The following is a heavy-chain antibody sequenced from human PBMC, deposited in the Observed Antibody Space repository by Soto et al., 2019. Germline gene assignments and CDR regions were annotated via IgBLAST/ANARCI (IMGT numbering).Heavy chain of an antibody. V-gene: IGHV3-30*18. J-gene: IGHJ5*02. CDR2: ISYDGSNK. Sequence: QVQLVESGGGVVQPGRSLRLSCAASGFTFSSYGMHWVRQAPGKGLEWVAVISYDGSNKYYADSVKGRFTISRDNSKNTLYLQMNILRAEDTAVYYCAKDFMITFGGVIPNPNWFDPWGQGTLVTVSS. D-gene: IGHD3-16*01. CDR1: GFTFSSYG. CDR3: AKDFMITFGGVIPNPNWFDP.